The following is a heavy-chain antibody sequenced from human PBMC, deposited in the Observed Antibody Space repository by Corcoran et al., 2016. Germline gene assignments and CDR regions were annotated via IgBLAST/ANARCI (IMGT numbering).Heavy chain of an antibody. CDR1: GFSLSNARMG. CDR3: VRARWLPNWGPFDI. J-gene: IGHJ3*02. CDR2: IFSNDEK. Sequence: QVTLKESGPVLVKPTETLTLTCTVSGFSLSNARMGVSWIRQPPGKALEWLAHIFSNDEKSYSTSLKSRLTLSKDTSKSHVGLTMPNMDPVDTATYSCVRARWLPNWGPFDIWGQGTMVTVSS. V-gene: IGHV2-26*01. D-gene: IGHD7-27*01.